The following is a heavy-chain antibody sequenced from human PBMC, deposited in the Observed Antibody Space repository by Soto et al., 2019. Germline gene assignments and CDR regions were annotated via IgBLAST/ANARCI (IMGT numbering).Heavy chain of an antibody. J-gene: IGHJ4*02. CDR2: IWYDGSNR. D-gene: IGHD1-26*01. V-gene: IGHV3-33*01. CDR3: ARDLYRGTYQPLDY. CDR1: GFTFSDYG. Sequence: QVQLVESGGGVVQPGRSLRLSCAVSGFTFSDYGMHWVRQAPGRGLEWVAVIWYDGSNRYYADSVKGRFTISRDNSKNTLYLEMSNLRAEDTAVYYCARDLYRGTYQPLDYWGQGTLVTVSS.